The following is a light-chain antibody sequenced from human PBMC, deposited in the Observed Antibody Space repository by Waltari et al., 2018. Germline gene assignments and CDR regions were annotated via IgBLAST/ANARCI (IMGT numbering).Light chain of an antibody. V-gene: IGKV3-20*01. CDR2: GAS. CDR3: QQYVSLPAT. J-gene: IGKJ1*01. Sequence: EIVLTQSPGTLSLSPGDTAILSCRASQSVSKYLAWYQQKPGQAPRLLIFGASSRATGIPDMFSGSGSGTDLSLTISRVEPEDFAVYYCQQYVSLPATFGQGTKVEIE. CDR1: QSVSKY.